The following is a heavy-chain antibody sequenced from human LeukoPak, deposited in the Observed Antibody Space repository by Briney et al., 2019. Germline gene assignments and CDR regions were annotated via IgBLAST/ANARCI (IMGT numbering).Heavy chain of an antibody. CDR1: GFTFSSYA. D-gene: IGHD3-3*01. Sequence: GGSLRLSCAASGFTFSSYAMSWVRQAPGKGLERVSAISGSGGSTYYADSVKGRFTISRDNSKNTLYLQMNSLRAEDTAVYYCAKVGYYDFWSGYSEEDYWGQGTLVTVSS. J-gene: IGHJ4*02. CDR2: ISGSGGST. CDR3: AKVGYYDFWSGYSEEDY. V-gene: IGHV3-23*01.